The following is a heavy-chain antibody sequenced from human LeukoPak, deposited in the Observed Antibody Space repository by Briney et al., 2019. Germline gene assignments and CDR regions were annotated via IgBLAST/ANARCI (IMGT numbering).Heavy chain of an antibody. D-gene: IGHD2-15*01. CDR3: ARGYCSGGSCRRVYNWFDP. J-gene: IGHJ5*02. CDR2: INHSGST. Sequence: SETLSLTCAVYGGSFSGYYWSWIRQPPGKGLERIGEINHSGSTNYNPSLKSRVTISVDTSKNQFSLKLSSVTAADTAVYYCARGYCSGGSCRRVYNWFDPCGQGTLVTVSS. V-gene: IGHV4-34*01. CDR1: GGSFSGYY.